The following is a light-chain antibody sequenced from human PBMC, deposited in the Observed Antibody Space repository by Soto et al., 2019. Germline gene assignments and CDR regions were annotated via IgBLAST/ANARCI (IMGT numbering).Light chain of an antibody. CDR2: NTK. CDR3: LFYLGCGQLRV. J-gene: IGLJ3*02. V-gene: IGLV7-43*01. Sequence: QAVVTQEPSLTVSPGGTVTLTCASSTGAVTSGYFPSWFQQKPGQAPRALIFNTKNKHTWTPARFTGSFLGGKAALTLSGALPEDEADYFCLFYLGCGQLRVFGGGTKVTVL. CDR1: TGAVTSGYF.